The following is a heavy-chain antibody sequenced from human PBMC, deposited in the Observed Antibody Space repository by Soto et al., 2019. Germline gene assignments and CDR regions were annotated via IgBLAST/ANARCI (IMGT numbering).Heavy chain of an antibody. CDR1: GGSISSYY. Sequence: QVQLQESGPGLVKPSETLSLTCTVSGGSISSYYWSWIRQPPGTGLEWVGYIYYSGSTNYNPSLKSRVTISVDTSKNQFSLKLSSVTAADTAVYYCARDRGWFGDYGMDVWGQGTTVTVSS. CDR2: IYYSGST. V-gene: IGHV4-59*01. D-gene: IGHD3-10*01. CDR3: ARDRGWFGDYGMDV. J-gene: IGHJ6*02.